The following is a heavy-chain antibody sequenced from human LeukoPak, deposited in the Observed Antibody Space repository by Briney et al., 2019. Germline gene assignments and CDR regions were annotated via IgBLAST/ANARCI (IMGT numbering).Heavy chain of an antibody. CDR2: ISGSGGST. D-gene: IGHD3-10*01. V-gene: IGHV3-23*01. Sequence: PGGSLRLSCAASGFTFSSYGMHWVRQAPGKGLEWVSAISGSGGSTYYADSVKGRFTISRDNSKNTLYLQMNSLRAEDTAVYYCAKGLLRTYYYGSGSYSAFDYWGQGTLVTVSS. CDR3: AKGLLRTYYYGSGSYSAFDY. CDR1: GFTFSSYG. J-gene: IGHJ4*02.